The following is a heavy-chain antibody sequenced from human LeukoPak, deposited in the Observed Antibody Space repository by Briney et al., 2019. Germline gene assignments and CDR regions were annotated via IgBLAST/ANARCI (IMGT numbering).Heavy chain of an antibody. CDR3: AKVVGATNFDY. CDR2: IYSGGST. J-gene: IGHJ4*02. CDR1: GFPVSSNY. V-gene: IGHV3-53*05. D-gene: IGHD1-26*01. Sequence: GGSLRLSCAASGFPVSSNYMSWVRQAPGKGLEWVSVIYSGGSTYYADSVKGRFTISRDNSKNTLYLQMNSLRAEDTAVYYCAKVVGATNFDYWGQGTLVTVSS.